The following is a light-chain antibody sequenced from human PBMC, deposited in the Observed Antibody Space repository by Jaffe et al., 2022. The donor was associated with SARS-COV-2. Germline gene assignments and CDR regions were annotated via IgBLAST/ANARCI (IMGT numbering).Light chain of an antibody. V-gene: IGKV3-11*01. Sequence: EIVLTQSPATLSLSPGERATLSCRASQSVGTNLAWYQQKAGQAPRLLIGGASNRATGIPARFSGGGSGTDFSLTISSLEPEDFAVYYCHQHINWPLTFGGGTKVEIK. CDR3: HQHINWPLT. J-gene: IGKJ4*01. CDR2: GAS. CDR1: QSVGTN.